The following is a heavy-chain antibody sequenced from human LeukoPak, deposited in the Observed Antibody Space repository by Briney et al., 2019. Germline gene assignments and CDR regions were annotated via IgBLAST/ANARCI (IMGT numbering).Heavy chain of an antibody. Sequence: SETLSLTCAVSGGSISSGGYSWSWIRQPPGKGLEWIGYIYHSGSSNYNPSLKSRVTISVDTSKNQFSLKLTSVTAADTAVYYCARAGRGYSYGFLDYWGQGTLVTVSS. CDR3: ARAGRGYSYGFLDY. CDR1: GGSISSGGYS. CDR2: IYHSGSS. D-gene: IGHD5-18*01. J-gene: IGHJ4*02. V-gene: IGHV4-30-2*01.